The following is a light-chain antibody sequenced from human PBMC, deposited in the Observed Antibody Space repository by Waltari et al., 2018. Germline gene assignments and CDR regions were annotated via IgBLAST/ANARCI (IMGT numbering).Light chain of an antibody. J-gene: IGLJ3*02. CDR1: TRDVDAYNY. CDR3: SSYTSTSTLWV. V-gene: IGLV2-14*03. CDR2: DVY. Sequence: QSALTQPASVSGSPGQSITISCPGTTRDVDAYNYVSWYQQFPGKAPKLIIYDVYNRPSGVSTRFSGSKSGATASLTISGLQADDEAEYWCSSYTSTSTLWVFGGGTKLTV.